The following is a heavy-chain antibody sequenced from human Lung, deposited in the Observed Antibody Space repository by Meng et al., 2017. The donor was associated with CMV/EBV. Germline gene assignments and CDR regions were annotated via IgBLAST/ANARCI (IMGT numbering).Heavy chain of an antibody. Sequence: GSLRLSCTVFGGSISSSSYYWGWIRQPPGKGLEWIGSIYYSGSTYYNPSLKSRVTISVDTSKNQFSLKLSSVTAADTAVYYCARGSLGLGAMDQLDYWGQGTLVTGSS. CDR1: GGSISSSSYY. D-gene: IGHD1-26*01. J-gene: IGHJ4*02. CDR2: IYYSGST. V-gene: IGHV4-39*07. CDR3: ARGSLGLGAMDQLDY.